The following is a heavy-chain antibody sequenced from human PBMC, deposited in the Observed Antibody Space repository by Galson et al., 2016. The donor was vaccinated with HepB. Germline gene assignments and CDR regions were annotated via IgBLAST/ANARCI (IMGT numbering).Heavy chain of an antibody. Sequence: SLRLSCAASGFTFSDYDMHWVRQVTGKSLEWVSSIASGGDTFYPGSVKGRFIVSREAAENSLYLQMNSLRAGDTALYFWARGSSAAVAGSGAFDIWGHGTMVTVSS. CDR1: GFTFSDYD. V-gene: IGHV3-13*04. J-gene: IGHJ3*02. CDR2: IASGGDT. CDR3: ARGSSAAVAGSGAFDI. D-gene: IGHD6-19*01.